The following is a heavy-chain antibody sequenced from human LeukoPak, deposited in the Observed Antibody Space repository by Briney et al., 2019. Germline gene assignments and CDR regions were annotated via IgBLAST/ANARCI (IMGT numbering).Heavy chain of an antibody. CDR1: RFTFSSYW. CDR2: IKQDGSEK. V-gene: IGHV3-7*01. CDR3: ARADVVLMVYANAFDL. Sequence: PGGSLRLSCAAARFTFSSYWMSWVRQAPGKGLEWLANIKQDGSEKYYVDSVKGRFTISRENAKNSLYLQMNSLRAEDTAVYYCARADVVLMVYANAFDLWGQGTMVTVSS. D-gene: IGHD2-8*01. J-gene: IGHJ3*01.